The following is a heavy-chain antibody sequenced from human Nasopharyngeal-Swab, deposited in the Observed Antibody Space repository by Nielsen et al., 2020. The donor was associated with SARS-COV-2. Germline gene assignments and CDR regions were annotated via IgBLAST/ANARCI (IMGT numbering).Heavy chain of an antibody. CDR1: GFTFISYS. V-gene: IGHV3-48*01. CDR3: ARDTTYDFWSGYSKSFDY. CDR2: ISSSSSTI. Sequence: GESLKISCAASGFTFISYSMNWVRQAPVKGLDWVSYISSSSSTIYYADSVKGRFTISRNNAKNSLYLQMNSLRAEDTAVYYCARDTTYDFWSGYSKSFDYWGQGTLVTVSS. J-gene: IGHJ4*02. D-gene: IGHD3-3*01.